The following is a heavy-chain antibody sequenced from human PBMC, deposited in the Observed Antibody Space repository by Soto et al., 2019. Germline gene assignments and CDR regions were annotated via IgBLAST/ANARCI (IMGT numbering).Heavy chain of an antibody. Sequence: SVKVSCKASGGTFSSYTISWVRQAPGQGLEWMGRIIPILGIANYAQKFQGRVTITADKSTSTAYMELSSLRSEDTAVYYCARDSGHYYGSGSPDYWGQGTLVTVSS. CDR1: GGTFSSYT. CDR2: IIPILGIA. J-gene: IGHJ4*02. CDR3: ARDSGHYYGSGSPDY. V-gene: IGHV1-69*04. D-gene: IGHD3-10*01.